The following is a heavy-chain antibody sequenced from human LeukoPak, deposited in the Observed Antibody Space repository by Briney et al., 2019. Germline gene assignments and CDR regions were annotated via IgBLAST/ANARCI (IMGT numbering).Heavy chain of an antibody. CDR1: GGSISNYY. Sequence: SETLSLTCTVSGGSISNYYWSWIRQPPGKGLEWIGYIYYSGSTNYNPSLKSRVTISVDTSKNQFSLKLSPVTAADTAVYYCARVGVDYSGNIIKYFFDYWGQGTLVTVSS. V-gene: IGHV4-59*01. CDR2: IYYSGST. J-gene: IGHJ4*02. D-gene: IGHD4-23*01. CDR3: ARVGVDYSGNIIKYFFDY.